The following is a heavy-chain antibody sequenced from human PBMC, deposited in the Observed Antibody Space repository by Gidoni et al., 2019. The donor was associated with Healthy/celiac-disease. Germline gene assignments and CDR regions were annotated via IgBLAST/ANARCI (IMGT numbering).Heavy chain of an antibody. CDR3: ARVADYYDSSGYYFPDY. CDR1: GGSIRSSSYY. V-gene: IGHV4-39*07. CDR2: IYYSGST. Sequence: QLQLQESGPGLVKPSETLSLTCTVSGGSIRSSSYYWGWIRQPPGKGLEGIGSIYYSGSTYYNPSLKSRVTISVDTSKNQFSLKLSSVTAADTAVYYCARVADYYDSSGYYFPDYWGQGTLVTVSS. J-gene: IGHJ4*02. D-gene: IGHD3-22*01.